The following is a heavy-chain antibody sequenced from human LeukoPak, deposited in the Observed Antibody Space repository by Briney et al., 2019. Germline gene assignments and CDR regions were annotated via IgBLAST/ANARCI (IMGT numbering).Heavy chain of an antibody. Sequence: GGSLRLSCAASGFTFSRYNMNWVRQAPGKGLEWVASIPSSGGYMYYADSVKGRFSISRDNAKNSLYLQMNSLRAEDTALYYCARGRYSGSYLLDYWGQGTLVTVSS. J-gene: IGHJ4*02. CDR3: ARGRYSGSYLLDY. D-gene: IGHD1-26*01. CDR2: IPSSGGYM. V-gene: IGHV3-21*01. CDR1: GFTFSRYN.